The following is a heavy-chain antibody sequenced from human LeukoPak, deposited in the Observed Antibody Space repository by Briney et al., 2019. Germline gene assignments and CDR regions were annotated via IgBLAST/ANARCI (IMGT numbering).Heavy chain of an antibody. CDR1: GGSISSYY. V-gene: IGHV4-59*01. CDR3: ARAGFYASVNQYYYYYYMDV. Sequence: TSETLSLTCTVSGGSISSYYWSWIRQPPGKGLEWIGYIYCSGSTNYNPSLKSRVTISVDTSKNQFSLKLSSVTAADTAVYYCARAGFYASVNQYYYYYYMDVWGTGTTVTVSS. CDR2: IYCSGST. J-gene: IGHJ6*03. D-gene: IGHD2/OR15-2a*01.